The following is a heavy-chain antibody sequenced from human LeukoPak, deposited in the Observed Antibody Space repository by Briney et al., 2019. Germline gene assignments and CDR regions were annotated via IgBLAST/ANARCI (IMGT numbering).Heavy chain of an antibody. V-gene: IGHV4-34*01. CDR1: GGSFTAYY. Sequence: SETLSLTCGVYGGSFTAYYWTWIRQSPGKGLEWIGEISHSGSTDYNPSLGSRVTISQDTSRNQFSLKVTSLTAADTAVYYCARGNHYDSSGRFDYWGQGTLVTVSS. D-gene: IGHD3-22*01. CDR2: ISHSGST. CDR3: ARGNHYDSSGRFDY. J-gene: IGHJ4*02.